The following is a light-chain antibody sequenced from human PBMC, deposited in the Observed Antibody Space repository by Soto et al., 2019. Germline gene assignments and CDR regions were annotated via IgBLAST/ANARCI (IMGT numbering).Light chain of an antibody. J-gene: IGLJ1*01. CDR3: SSYTSSSTLEV. V-gene: IGLV2-14*01. Sequence: QSALTQPASVSGSPGQSITISCTGTSSDVGGYNYVSWYQQHPGKAPKLMIYDVSNRPSGVSNRFSGSKSGNTASLTISGLQAEDEAASYCSSYTSSSTLEVFGTGTKLTVL. CDR1: SSDVGGYNY. CDR2: DVS.